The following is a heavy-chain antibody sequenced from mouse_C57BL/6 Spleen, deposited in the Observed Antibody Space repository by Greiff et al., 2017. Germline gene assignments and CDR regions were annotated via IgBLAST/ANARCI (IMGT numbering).Heavy chain of an antibody. V-gene: IGHV1-82*01. CDR3: ARGEIGLDV. J-gene: IGHJ1*03. CDR1: GYAFSSSW. CDR2: IYPGDGDT. D-gene: IGHD3-1*01. Sequence: QVQLQQSGPELVKPGASVKISCKASGYAFSSSWMNWVKQRPGKGLEWIGRIYPGDGDTNYNGKFKGKATRTADKTSSTAYMQLSSLTSEDSAVYFCARGEIGLDVWGTGTTVTVSS.